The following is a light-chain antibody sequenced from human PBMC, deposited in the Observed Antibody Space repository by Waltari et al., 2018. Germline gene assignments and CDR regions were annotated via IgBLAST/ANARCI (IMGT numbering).Light chain of an antibody. J-gene: IGLJ2*01. CDR2: SHH. CDR1: SNT. Sequence: QPVLTPPPPASGTPGQSIILTCSSTSNTVNWFQQVPGAAPKLLIFSHHQRPSGVPARFSGSRSGTSASLAISGLRSEDEADYYCATWDNSLEGWLFGGGTKVTV. CDR3: ATWDNSLEGWL. V-gene: IGLV1-44*01.